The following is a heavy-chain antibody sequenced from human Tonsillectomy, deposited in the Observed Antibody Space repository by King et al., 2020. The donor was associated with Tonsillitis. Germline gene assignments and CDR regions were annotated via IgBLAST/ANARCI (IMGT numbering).Heavy chain of an antibody. CDR2: ISAYNANT. Sequence: QLVQSGPEVKKPGASVKVSCKASGYTFTSFVIGWVRQAPGQGLEWMGWISAYNANTSYAQKLQGRVSMTTDTSTSTAYMELRSLRSDDTAVYYCARAGIWWVPYYYYYMDVWGKGTTVTVSS. CDR1: GYTFTSFV. D-gene: IGHD2-15*01. J-gene: IGHJ6*03. CDR3: ARAGIWWVPYYYYYMDV. V-gene: IGHV1-18*01.